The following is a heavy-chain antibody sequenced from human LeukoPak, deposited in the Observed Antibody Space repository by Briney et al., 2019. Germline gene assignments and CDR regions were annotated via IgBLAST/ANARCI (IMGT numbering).Heavy chain of an antibody. Sequence: PSETLSLTCTVSGGSISGYYWSWIRQPPGKGLEWIGYIYYSGSTNSNPSLKSRVTISVDTSKNQFSLKLGSVTAADTAVYYCARHLDIAASGTFDYWGQGTLVTVSS. CDR3: ARHLDIAASGTFDY. CDR1: GGSISGYY. V-gene: IGHV4-59*01. J-gene: IGHJ4*02. D-gene: IGHD6-13*01. CDR2: IYYSGST.